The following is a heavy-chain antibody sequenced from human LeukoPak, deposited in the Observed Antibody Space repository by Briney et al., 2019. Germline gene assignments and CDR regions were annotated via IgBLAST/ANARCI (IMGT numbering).Heavy chain of an antibody. Sequence: ASVKVSCKASVYTFTSYAMHWVRQAPGQRLEWMGWINAGNGNTKYSQKFQGRVTITRDTSASTAYMELRSLRSEDTAVYYCARDRRAVVVADTNWFAPWGQGTLVTVSS. CDR2: INAGNGNT. D-gene: IGHD2-15*01. CDR1: VYTFTSYA. V-gene: IGHV1-3*01. J-gene: IGHJ5*02. CDR3: ARDRRAVVVADTNWFAP.